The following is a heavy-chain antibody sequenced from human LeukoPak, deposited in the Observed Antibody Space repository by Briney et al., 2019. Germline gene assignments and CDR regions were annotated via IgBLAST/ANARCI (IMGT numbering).Heavy chain of an antibody. V-gene: IGHV1-3*03. CDR1: GYTFTSYA. CDR2: INAGNGNT. Sequence: GASVKVSCKASGYTFTSYAMHWVRQAPGQRLEWMGWINAGNGNTKYSQELQGRVTISRNTSINTAYMELSSLRSEDTAVYYCARMTVSGRDNWFDPWGQGTLVTVSS. CDR3: ARMTVSGRDNWFDP. D-gene: IGHD6-19*01. J-gene: IGHJ5*02.